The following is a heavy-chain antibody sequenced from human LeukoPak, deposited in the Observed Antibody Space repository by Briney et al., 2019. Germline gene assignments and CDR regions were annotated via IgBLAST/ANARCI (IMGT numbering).Heavy chain of an antibody. CDR2: IYPGDSDT. V-gene: IGHV5-51*01. Sequence: GESLKISCKASGYRFTSDWIGWVRQIPGKGLEWMGIIYPGDSDTRYSPSFQGQVTISADKSISTAYLQWSSLKASDTAMYYCARQITATDLGDYYYMDVWGKGTTVTVSS. J-gene: IGHJ6*03. CDR3: ARQITATDLGDYYYMDV. CDR1: GYRFTSDW. D-gene: IGHD5-18*01.